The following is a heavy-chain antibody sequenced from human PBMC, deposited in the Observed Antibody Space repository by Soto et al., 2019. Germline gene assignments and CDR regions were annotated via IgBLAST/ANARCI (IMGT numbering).Heavy chain of an antibody. CDR2: ISYDGSNK. D-gene: IGHD1-7*01. V-gene: IGHV3-30*18. J-gene: IGHJ3*02. Sequence: GGSLRLSCAASGFTFSSYGMHWVRQAPGKGLEWVAVISYDGSNKYYADSVKGRFTISRDNSKNTLYLQMNSLRAEDTAVYYCAKEVELLGAFDIWGQGTMVTVSS. CDR1: GFTFSSYG. CDR3: AKEVELLGAFDI.